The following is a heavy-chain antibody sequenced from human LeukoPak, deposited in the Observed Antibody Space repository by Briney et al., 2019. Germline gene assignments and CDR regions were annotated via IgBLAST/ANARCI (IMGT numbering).Heavy chain of an antibody. Sequence: PSETLSLTCAVSGGSISSSNWWSWVRQPPGKGLEWIGEIYHSGSTNYNPSLKSRVTISVDKSKNQFSLKLSSVTAADTAVYYCARALSSGWPRRHYYMDVWGKGTTVTVSS. D-gene: IGHD6-19*01. CDR1: GGSISSSNW. V-gene: IGHV4-4*02. J-gene: IGHJ6*03. CDR3: ARALSSGWPRRHYYMDV. CDR2: IYHSGST.